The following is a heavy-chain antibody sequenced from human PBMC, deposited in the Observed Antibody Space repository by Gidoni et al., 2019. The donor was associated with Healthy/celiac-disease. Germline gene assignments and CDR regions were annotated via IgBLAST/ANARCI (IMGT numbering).Heavy chain of an antibody. CDR1: GFTFTSSA. CDR3: AAEVTIFGGKDSWFDP. D-gene: IGHD3-3*01. CDR2: IVVGSGNT. V-gene: IGHV1-58*01. J-gene: IGHJ5*02. Sequence: QMQLVQSGPEVQKPGTSVKVSCKASGFTFTSSAVQWVRQARGQRLEWIGWIVVGSGNTNYAQKFQERVTITRDMSTSTAYMELSSLRSEDTAVYYCAAEVTIFGGKDSWFDPWGQGTLVTVSS.